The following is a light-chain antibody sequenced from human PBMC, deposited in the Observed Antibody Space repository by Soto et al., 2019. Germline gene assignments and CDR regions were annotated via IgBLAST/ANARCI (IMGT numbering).Light chain of an antibody. CDR3: SSYTRSSTSYV. CDR2: EVG. Sequence: SVLKQPASWSVSPGQSITLSCPGTSSDVGGYNYASWYQQHPGKAPKRMIYEVGNRPSRVSNRFSGSKSGNTASLTISGLQAEDEADYYCSSYTRSSTSYVFGTGTKGTVL. J-gene: IGLJ1*01. V-gene: IGLV2-14*01. CDR1: SSDVGGYNY.